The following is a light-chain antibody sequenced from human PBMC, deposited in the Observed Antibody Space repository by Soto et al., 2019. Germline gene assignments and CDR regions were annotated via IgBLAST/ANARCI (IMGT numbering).Light chain of an antibody. CDR3: QVWDSSREHVV. Sequence: SYELTQPPSVSVAPGQTARITCGGNNIGGKSVHWYQQKPGQAPALVVYDDSDRPSGIPERISGSNSGNTATLTISRVEVGDDADYYCQVWDSSREHVVFGGGTKLTVL. CDR2: DDS. CDR1: NIGGKS. V-gene: IGLV3-21*02. J-gene: IGLJ2*01.